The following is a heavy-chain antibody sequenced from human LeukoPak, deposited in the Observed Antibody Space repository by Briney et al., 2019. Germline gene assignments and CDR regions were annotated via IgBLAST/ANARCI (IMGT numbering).Heavy chain of an antibody. CDR3: ARDSGVRYFDY. D-gene: IGHD3-10*01. V-gene: IGHV1-46*01. CDR1: GYTFTSYY. CDR2: INPSGGST. Sequence: ASVKVSCKASGYTFTSYYMHWLRQAPGQGLEWMGIINPSGGSTSYAQKFQGRVTMTRDTSTSTVYMELSSLRSEDTAVYYCARDSGVRYFDYWGQGTLVTVSS. J-gene: IGHJ4*02.